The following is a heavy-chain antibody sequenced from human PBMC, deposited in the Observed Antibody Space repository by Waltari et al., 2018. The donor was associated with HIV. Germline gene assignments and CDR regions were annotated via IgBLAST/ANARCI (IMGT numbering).Heavy chain of an antibody. CDR1: GFTFSSYG. CDR3: ARAGGGEPAPYVDY. Sequence: QVQLVESGGGVVQPGRSLRLSCAASGFTFSSYGMHWVRPAPGKGLVVLAVIWYYGSKKYYADSVKGRFTISRDNSKNTLYLQMNSLRAEDTAVYYCARAGGGEPAPYVDYWGQGTLVTVSS. J-gene: IGHJ4*02. D-gene: IGHD1-26*01. V-gene: IGHV3-33*01. CDR2: IWYYGSKK.